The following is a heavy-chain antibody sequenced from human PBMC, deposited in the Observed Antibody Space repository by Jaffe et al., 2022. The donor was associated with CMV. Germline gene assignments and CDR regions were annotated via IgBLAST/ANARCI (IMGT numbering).Heavy chain of an antibody. J-gene: IGHJ6*03. D-gene: IGHD5-12*01. Sequence: QLQLQESGPGLVKPSETLSLTCTVSGGSISSSSYYWGWIRQPPGKGLEWIGSIYYSGSTYYNPSLKSRVTISVDTSKNQFSLKLSSVTAADTAVYYCARSTISGVYYYYYYMDVWGKGTTVTVSS. CDR1: GGSISSSSYY. V-gene: IGHV4-39*01. CDR3: ARSTISGVYYYYYYMDV. CDR2: IYYSGST.